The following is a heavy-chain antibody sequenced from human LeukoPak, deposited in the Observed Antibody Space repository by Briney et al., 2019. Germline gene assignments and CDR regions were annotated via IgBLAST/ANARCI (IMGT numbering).Heavy chain of an antibody. CDR1: GYSFTSSG. D-gene: IGHD6-13*01. V-gene: IGHV1-18*01. J-gene: IGHJ3*01. CDR3: ARRSIAAAGTDALDF. Sequence: GASVKVSCKASGYSFTSSGINWVRQAPGQGLEWMGWISAYNGNTNYAQKLQGRVTMTTDTSTSTAYMELRSLRSDDTAVYYCARRSIAAAGTDALDFWGQGTMVIVSS. CDR2: ISAYNGNT.